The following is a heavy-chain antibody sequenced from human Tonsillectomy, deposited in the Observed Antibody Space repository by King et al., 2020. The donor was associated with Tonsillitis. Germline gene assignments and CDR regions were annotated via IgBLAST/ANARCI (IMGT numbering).Heavy chain of an antibody. CDR2: IDPSDSYT. V-gene: IGHV5-10-1*03. CDR3: ASSDLLSKSYDY. Sequence: VQLVESGAEVKKPGESLRISCKGSGYSFTSYWISWVRQMPGKGLEWMGRIDPSDSYTNYSPSFQGHVTISADKSISTAYLQWSSLKASDTAMYYCASSDLLSKSYDYWGQGNLVTVSS. D-gene: IGHD3-9*01. J-gene: IGHJ4*02. CDR1: GYSFTSYW.